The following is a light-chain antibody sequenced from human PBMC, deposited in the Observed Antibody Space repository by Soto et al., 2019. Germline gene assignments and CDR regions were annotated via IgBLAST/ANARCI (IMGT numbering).Light chain of an antibody. CDR1: QSVSIY. V-gene: IGKV3-11*01. CDR3: QHRSNWPPIT. J-gene: IGKJ5*01. Sequence: EIVLTQSPATLSLSPGKRATLSCRASQSVSIYLAWYQQKPAQAPRLLIYDSSNRAAGIPARFSARGSGTDFTLFISNLEPEDSAVYYCQHRSNWPPITFGQGTRLEIK. CDR2: DSS.